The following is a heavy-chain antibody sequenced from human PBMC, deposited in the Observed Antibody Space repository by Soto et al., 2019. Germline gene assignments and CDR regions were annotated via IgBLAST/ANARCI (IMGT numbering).Heavy chain of an antibody. Sequence: PSETLSLTCTVPGGSISSYYWSWIRQPPGKGLEWIGYIYYSGSTNYNPSLKSRVTISVDTSKNQFSLKLSSVTAADTAVYYCARAKGWFKSKYYYYYGMDVWGQGTTVTVSS. J-gene: IGHJ6*02. V-gene: IGHV4-59*01. CDR3: ARAKGWFKSKYYYYYGMDV. CDR1: GGSISSYY. D-gene: IGHD2-15*01. CDR2: IYYSGST.